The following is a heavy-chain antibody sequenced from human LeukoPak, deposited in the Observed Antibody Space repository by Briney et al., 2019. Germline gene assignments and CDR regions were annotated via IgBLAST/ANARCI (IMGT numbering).Heavy chain of an antibody. CDR3: ARDKGFSGTKYPDY. CDR1: GFTFSNYW. J-gene: IGHJ4*02. Sequence: PGGSLRLSCAASGFTFSNYWMNWVRQAPGKGLVWVSRISSDGSSTTYADSVKGRFTISRDNAKNTLYLQMNSLRAEDTAVYYCARDKGFSGTKYPDYWGQGTLVTVSS. D-gene: IGHD1-26*01. CDR2: ISSDGSST. V-gene: IGHV3-74*01.